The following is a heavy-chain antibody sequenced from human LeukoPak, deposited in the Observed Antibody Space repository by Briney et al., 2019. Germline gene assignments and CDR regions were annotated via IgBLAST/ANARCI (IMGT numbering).Heavy chain of an antibody. Sequence: SVKVSCKASGGTFSSYAISWVRQAPGQGLEWMERIIPIFGTANYAQKFQGRVTITADKSTSTAYMELSSLRSEDTAVYYCARDQGEKYQLLSGWGQGTLVTVSS. CDR2: IIPIFGTA. D-gene: IGHD2-2*01. J-gene: IGHJ4*02. CDR1: GGTFSSYA. CDR3: ARDQGEKYQLLSG. V-gene: IGHV1-69*06.